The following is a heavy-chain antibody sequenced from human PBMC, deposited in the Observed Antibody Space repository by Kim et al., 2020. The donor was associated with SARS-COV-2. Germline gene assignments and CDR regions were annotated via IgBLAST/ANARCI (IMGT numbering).Heavy chain of an antibody. CDR3: ARVFSPSHIVVVTAIAGGYNWFDP. CDR2: IYYSGST. V-gene: IGHV4-31*03. J-gene: IGHJ5*02. Sequence: SETLSLTCTVSGGSISSGGYYWSWIRQHPGKGLEWIGYIYYSGSTYYNPSLKSRVTISVDTSKNQFSLKLSSVTAADTSVYYCARVFSPSHIVVVTAIAGGYNWFDPWGQGTLVTVSS. D-gene: IGHD2-21*02. CDR1: GGSISSGGYY.